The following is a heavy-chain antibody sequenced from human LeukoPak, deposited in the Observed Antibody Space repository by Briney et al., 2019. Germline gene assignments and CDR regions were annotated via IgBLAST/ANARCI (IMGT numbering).Heavy chain of an antibody. V-gene: IGHV4-38-2*01. Sequence: SETLSLTCAVSGYSISSGYYWGWIRQPPGKGLEWIGNIYHSGSTYYNPSLKSRVTISVDTSKNLFSLKLSSVTAADTAVYCCARHAVGYYYDRSGYYSAFDIWGQGTMVTVSS. CDR3: ARHAVGYYYDRSGYYSAFDI. J-gene: IGHJ3*02. D-gene: IGHD3-22*01. CDR2: IYHSGST. CDR1: GYSISSGYY.